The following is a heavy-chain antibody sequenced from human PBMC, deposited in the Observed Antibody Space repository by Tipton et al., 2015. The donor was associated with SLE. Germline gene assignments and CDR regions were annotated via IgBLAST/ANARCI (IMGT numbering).Heavy chain of an antibody. CDR1: AGSITSSSYY. CDR2: IYHSGST. CDR3: ARHDTNYGRNWFDP. V-gene: IGHV4-39*01. Sequence: LRLSCTVSAGSITSSSYYWAWIRQPPGKGLEWIGTIYHSGSTYYNPSLKSRVTMSVDTSKNHFSLKLSSVTAADTAVYYCARHDTNYGRNWFDPWGQGTLVTVSS. D-gene: IGHD2-8*01. J-gene: IGHJ5*02.